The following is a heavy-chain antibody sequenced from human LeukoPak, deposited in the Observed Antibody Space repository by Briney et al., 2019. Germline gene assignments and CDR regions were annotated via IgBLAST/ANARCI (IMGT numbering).Heavy chain of an antibody. CDR2: IYPGDSDT. V-gene: IGHV5-51*01. D-gene: IGHD6-13*01. CDR3: ARLEGKQQLGRIDAFDI. J-gene: IGHJ3*02. CDR1: GYSFTSYW. Sequence: GESLKISCKGSGYSFTSYWIGWVRQMPGKGLEWMGIIYPGDSDTRYSPSFQGQVTISADKSISTAYLQWSSLKASDTAMYYCARLEGKQQLGRIDAFDIWGQGTMVTVSS.